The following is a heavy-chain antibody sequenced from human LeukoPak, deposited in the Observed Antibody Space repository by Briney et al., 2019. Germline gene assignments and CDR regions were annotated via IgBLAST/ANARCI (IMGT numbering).Heavy chain of an antibody. CDR3: ARGREPRKPFDP. J-gene: IGHJ5*02. V-gene: IGHV1-8*01. CDR1: GYTFTSYD. D-gene: IGHD1-26*01. CDR2: MNPNSGNT. Sequence: ASVKVSCKASGYTFTSYDINWVRQATGQGLEWMGWMNPNSGNTGYAQKFQGRVTMTRNTSISTAYMELSRLRSDDTAVYYCARGREPRKPFDPWGQGTLVTVSS.